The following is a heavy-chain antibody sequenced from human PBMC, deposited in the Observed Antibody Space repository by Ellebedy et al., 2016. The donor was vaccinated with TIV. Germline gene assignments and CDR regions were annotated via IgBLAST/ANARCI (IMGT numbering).Heavy chain of an antibody. D-gene: IGHD2-21*01. CDR1: GFTFSSYD. Sequence: GESLKISCAASGFTFSSYDMHWVRQGTGKGLELVSAIGTAGDTYYPGSVKGRFTISRENPKNSLYLQITSLRAENTAVYYCARVRFGDTAVDYWGQGTLVTVSS. CDR2: IGTAGDT. V-gene: IGHV3-13*01. J-gene: IGHJ4*03. CDR3: ARVRFGDTAVDY.